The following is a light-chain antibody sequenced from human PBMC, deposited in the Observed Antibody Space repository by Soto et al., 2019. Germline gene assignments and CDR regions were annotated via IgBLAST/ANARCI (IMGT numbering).Light chain of an antibody. V-gene: IGKV3-20*01. Sequence: EIVLTQSPGTLSLSPGERATLSCRASHSVRSSYLAWYQQKPGQAPRLLIYGASSRATGIPDRFSGSGSGTDFPLTISRLEPEDVAVYYCQQHGSSPPYTFGQGPKLEIK. CDR1: HSVRSSY. CDR3: QQHGSSPPYT. CDR2: GAS. J-gene: IGKJ2*01.